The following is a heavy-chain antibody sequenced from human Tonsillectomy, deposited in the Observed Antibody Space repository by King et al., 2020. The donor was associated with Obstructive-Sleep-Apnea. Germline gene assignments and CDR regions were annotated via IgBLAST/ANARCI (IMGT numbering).Heavy chain of an antibody. J-gene: IGHJ4*02. V-gene: IGHV3-23*04. CDR3: AKDQVGDYGDYILHDSNFDY. CDR1: GFSFSNYA. D-gene: IGHD4-17*01. CDR2: VSGSGGNT. Sequence: DVQLVESGGRLVQPGGSLRLSCAGSGFSFSNYAMSWVRQAPGKGLEWVSSVSGSGGNTFYVDSVKGRFTISRDNSRNTLYLQMNSLRAEDTAVYYCAKDQVGDYGDYILHDSNFDYWGQGALVTVSS.